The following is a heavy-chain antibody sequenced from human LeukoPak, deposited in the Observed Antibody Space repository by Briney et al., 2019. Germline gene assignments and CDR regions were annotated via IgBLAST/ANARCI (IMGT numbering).Heavy chain of an antibody. CDR2: IRSKANSYAT. D-gene: IGHD2-15*01. Sequence: GGSLRLSCAASGFTFSGSAMHWVRQASGKGLEWVGRIRSKANSYATAYAASVKGRFTISTDDSKNTAYLQMNSLKTEDTAVYYCTRHFDVVVVAATPEFDYWGQGTLVTVSS. V-gene: IGHV3-73*01. J-gene: IGHJ4*02. CDR1: GFTFSGSA. CDR3: TRHFDVVVVAATPEFDY.